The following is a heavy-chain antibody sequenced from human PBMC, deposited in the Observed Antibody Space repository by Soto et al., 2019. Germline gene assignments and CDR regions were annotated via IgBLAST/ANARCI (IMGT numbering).Heavy chain of an antibody. CDR3: VRDHHDFSSDYHYYHMDV. D-gene: IGHD3-3*01. CDR1: GYTLSNYG. V-gene: IGHV1-18*01. Sequence: QAQLVQSGAEMKKPGASVKVSCKASGYTLSNYGISWVRQAPGQGLEWMGWSSTHNGNTKYAKKFQGRVTMTTDTSTSTAYMELRSLRSDDTAVYYCVRDHHDFSSDYHYYHMDVWGKGTTVTVSS. CDR2: SSTHNGNT. J-gene: IGHJ6*03.